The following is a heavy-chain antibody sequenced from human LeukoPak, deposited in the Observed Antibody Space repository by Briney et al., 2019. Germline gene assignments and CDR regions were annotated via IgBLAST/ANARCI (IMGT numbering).Heavy chain of an antibody. CDR1: GLTVSSNY. D-gene: IGHD4-17*01. J-gene: IGHJ2*01. CDR2: VYPDGNT. V-gene: IGHV3-66*04. Sequence: GGSLRLSCVASGLTVSSNYMSWVRQVPGRGLEWVSVVYPDGNTYYAGSAKGRFTISTDISKNTLFLQMDSLRAEDTAVYYCARLLTTAIRWAWYFDLWGRGTLVTVSS. CDR3: ARLLTTAIRWAWYFDL.